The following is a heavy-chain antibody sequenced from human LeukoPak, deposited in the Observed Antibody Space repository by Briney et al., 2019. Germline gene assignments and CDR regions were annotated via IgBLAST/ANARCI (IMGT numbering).Heavy chain of an antibody. CDR3: TRVGYIDEGIDY. Sequence: GGSLRLSCVASGFPFSSYWMTWVRQAPGKGLEWVANIKQDGSKKSYVDYVKGRFTISRDNAKNSLYLQMNSLRAEDTAIYYCTRVGYIDEGIDYWGQGTLVTVSS. D-gene: IGHD5-24*01. CDR2: IKQDGSKK. CDR1: GFPFSSYW. J-gene: IGHJ4*02. V-gene: IGHV3-7*04.